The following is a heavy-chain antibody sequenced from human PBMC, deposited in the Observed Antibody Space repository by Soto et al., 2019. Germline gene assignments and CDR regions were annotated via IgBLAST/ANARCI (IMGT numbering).Heavy chain of an antibody. CDR3: VRDWAYAFDI. V-gene: IGHV3-48*02. CDR1: GFIFSSYS. Sequence: EVQLVESGGGLVQPGGSLRLSCTASGFIFSSYSINWVRQAPGKGLEWVSYIHSSSTIIRYADSVKGRFNISRDNAKDSLYLQMNSLRDEDTAVYYCVRDWAYAFDIWGQGTTVTVTS. D-gene: IGHD3-16*01. CDR2: IHSSSTII. J-gene: IGHJ3*02.